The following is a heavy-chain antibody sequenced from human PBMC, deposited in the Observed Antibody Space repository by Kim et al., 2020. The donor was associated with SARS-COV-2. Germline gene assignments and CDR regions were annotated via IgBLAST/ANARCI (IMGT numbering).Heavy chain of an antibody. V-gene: IGHV1-18*01. CDR2: ISTYSGNT. D-gene: IGHD1-1*01. Sequence: ASVKVSCRASGYTFTSYGISWVRQAPGQGLEWMGWISTYSGNTNYAQKFQGRVTMTTDTSTSTAYMELRSLRSDDTAVYHCARDANWNLDNWGQGSLVTVSS. CDR1: GYTFTSYG. CDR3: ARDANWNLDN. J-gene: IGHJ4*02.